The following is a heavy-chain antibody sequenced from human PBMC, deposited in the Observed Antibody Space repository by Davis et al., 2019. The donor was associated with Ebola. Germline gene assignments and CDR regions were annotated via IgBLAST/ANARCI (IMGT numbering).Heavy chain of an antibody. CDR2: VSYSGNT. CDR3: ARQGDFWSMSGLDV. V-gene: IGHV4-39*01. Sequence: MPSETLSLTCTVSGGSIISSSYYWGWIRQPPGKGLEWIGSVSYSGNTYYNPSLKSRLTVSVDTSNSQFSLRLSSVTAADTAVYFCARQGDFWSMSGLDVWGKGTTVTVSS. D-gene: IGHD3-3*01. CDR1: GGSIISSSYY. J-gene: IGHJ6*04.